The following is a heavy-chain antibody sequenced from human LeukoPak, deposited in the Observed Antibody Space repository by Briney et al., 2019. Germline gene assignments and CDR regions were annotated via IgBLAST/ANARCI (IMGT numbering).Heavy chain of an antibody. V-gene: IGHV1-69*01. D-gene: IGHD5-24*01. CDR1: GAPFSRYA. CDR3: ARDHEVATIRYFDY. CDR2: IIPIVGTA. Sequence: GASGNASCKASGAPFSRYAISWGGQPPGQGLEWMGGIIPIVGTATYAQKFQGRVTITADESTSTAYMELSRLRSEDTAFYYCARDHEVATIRYFDYWGQGTLVTVSS. J-gene: IGHJ4*02.